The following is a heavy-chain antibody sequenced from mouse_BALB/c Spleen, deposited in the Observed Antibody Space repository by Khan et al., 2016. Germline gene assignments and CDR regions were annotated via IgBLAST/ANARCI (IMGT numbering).Heavy chain of an antibody. J-gene: IGHJ1*01. CDR3: ARNDGYYWYFDV. V-gene: IGHV2-2*02. CDR2: IWNGGST. D-gene: IGHD2-3*01. Sequence: QVQLKQSGPGPVQPSQSLSITCTVSGFSLTSYGVHWVRQSPGKGLEWLGVIWNGGSTDYNAAFISRLSISKDNSKSQVFFKMNSLQANDTAIYYCARNDGYYWYFDVWGAGTTVTVSS. CDR1: GFSLTSYG.